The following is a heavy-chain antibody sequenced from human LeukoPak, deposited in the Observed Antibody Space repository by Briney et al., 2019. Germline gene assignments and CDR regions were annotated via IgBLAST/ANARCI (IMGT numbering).Heavy chain of an antibody. Sequence: PSETLSLTCAVYGGSFSGYYWGWIRQPPGKGLEWIGTIYYSGTTYYNPSLKSRVTISVDTSKNHFSLKLNSVTAADTAVYYCARRTGSRLPNWFDPWGQGTLVTVSS. CDR3: ARRTGSRLPNWFDP. CDR2: IYYSGTT. J-gene: IGHJ5*02. V-gene: IGHV4-34*01. D-gene: IGHD3-10*01. CDR1: GGSFSGYY.